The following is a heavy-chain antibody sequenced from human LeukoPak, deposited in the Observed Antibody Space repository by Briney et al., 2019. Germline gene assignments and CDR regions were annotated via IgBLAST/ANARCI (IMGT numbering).Heavy chain of an antibody. V-gene: IGHV3-7*05. CDR2: IKQDGTEK. CDR1: GFTFSNYW. Sequence: QPGGSLRLSCAASGFTFSNYWMNWVRQAPGKGLEWVANIKQDGTEKYYVDSVKGRFTISRDNAENSLNLQINSLRAEDTAVYYCARGMTVAANWFDPWGQGTLVTVSS. J-gene: IGHJ5*02. CDR3: ARGMTVAANWFDP. D-gene: IGHD6-19*01.